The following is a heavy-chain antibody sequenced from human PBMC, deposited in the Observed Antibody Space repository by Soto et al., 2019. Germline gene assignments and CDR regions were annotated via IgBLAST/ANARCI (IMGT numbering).Heavy chain of an antibody. CDR3: ARHGWERQRGAYGSFDY. D-gene: IGHD1-26*01. Sequence: QVQLLESGPGLVKPSETLSLTCTVSSGSISPYYWSWIRQPPGKELEWIAYISYSGSTNYNPSLKSRVTISVATSKNQFSLKVSSVTAADTAVYYCARHGWERQRGAYGSFDYWGQGTLVTVSS. V-gene: IGHV4-59*08. J-gene: IGHJ4*02. CDR1: SGSISPYY. CDR2: ISYSGST.